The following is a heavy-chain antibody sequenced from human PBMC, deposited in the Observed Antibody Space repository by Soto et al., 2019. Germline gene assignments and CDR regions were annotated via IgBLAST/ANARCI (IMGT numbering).Heavy chain of an antibody. V-gene: IGHV4-31*03. Sequence: TLSLTCTVSGGSISSGGYYWSWIRQHPGKGLEWLGHIYNSGSTYHNPSLESRLTISVDTSKNQFSLKLNSVTAADTAVYYCARTVPCIAVAGLDAFDIWGQGTMVTVS. D-gene: IGHD6-19*01. CDR2: IYNSGST. CDR3: ARTVPCIAVAGLDAFDI. J-gene: IGHJ3*02. CDR1: GGSISSGGYY.